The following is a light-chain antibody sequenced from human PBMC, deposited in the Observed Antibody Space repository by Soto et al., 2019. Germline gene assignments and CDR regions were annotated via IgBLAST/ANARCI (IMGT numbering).Light chain of an antibody. Sequence: EIVLTQSPATLSLSPGERATLSCRASQSVSSYLAWYQQKPGQAPRLLIYDASNRATGIPARFRGSGSGTDFTLTISSLEPEDFAVYYCQQRSNWPLFGQGTRLEI. V-gene: IGKV3-11*01. CDR3: QQRSNWPL. CDR2: DAS. CDR1: QSVSSY. J-gene: IGKJ5*01.